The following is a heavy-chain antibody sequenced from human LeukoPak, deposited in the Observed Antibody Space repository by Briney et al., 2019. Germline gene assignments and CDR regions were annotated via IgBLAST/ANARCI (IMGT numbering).Heavy chain of an antibody. CDR2: ISSSSSYI. D-gene: IGHD3-22*01. J-gene: IGHJ4*02. Sequence: GGSLRLSCAASGFTFSSYSMNWVRQAPGKGLEWVSSISSSSSYIYYADSVKGRFTISRDNAKNSLYLQMNSLRAEDTAVYSCARDISASSGYPDYWGQGTLVTVSS. V-gene: IGHV3-21*01. CDR3: ARDISASSGYPDY. CDR1: GFTFSSYS.